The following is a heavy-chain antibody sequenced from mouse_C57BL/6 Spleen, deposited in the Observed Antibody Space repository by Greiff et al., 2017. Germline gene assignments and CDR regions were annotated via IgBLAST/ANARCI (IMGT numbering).Heavy chain of an antibody. D-gene: IGHD1-1*01. CDR1: GYSITSGYY. CDR3: ARPYYGSSYRYFDV. V-gene: IGHV3-6*01. Sequence: DVQLQESGPGLVKPSQSLSLTCSVTGYSITSGYYWNWIRQFPGNKLEWMGYISYDGSNNYNPSLKNRISITRDTSKNQFFLKLNSVTTEDTATYDCARPYYGSSYRYFDVWGTGTTVTVSS. J-gene: IGHJ1*03. CDR2: ISYDGSN.